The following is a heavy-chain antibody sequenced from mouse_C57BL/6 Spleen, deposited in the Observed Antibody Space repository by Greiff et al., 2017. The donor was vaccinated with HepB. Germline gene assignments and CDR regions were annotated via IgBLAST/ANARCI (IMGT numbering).Heavy chain of an antibody. D-gene: IGHD1-1*01. V-gene: IGHV3-1*01. Sequence: DVHLVESGPGMVKPSQSLSLTCTVTGYSITSGYDWHWIRHFPGNKLEWMGYISYSGSTNYNPSLKSRISITHDTSKNHFFLKLNSVTTEDTATYYCAREGVFITTVVATGYFDVWGTGTTVTVSS. CDR1: GYSITSGYD. CDR3: AREGVFITTVVATGYFDV. CDR2: ISYSGST. J-gene: IGHJ1*03.